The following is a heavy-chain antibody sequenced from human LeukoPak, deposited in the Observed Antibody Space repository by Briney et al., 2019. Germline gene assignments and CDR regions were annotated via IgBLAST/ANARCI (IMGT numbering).Heavy chain of an antibody. CDR2: ISGSGGST. Sequence: GGSLRLSCAASGFTFSSYGMSWVRQAPGKGLEWVSAISGSGGSTYYADSVKGRFTISRDNSKNTLYLQMNSLRAEDTAVYYCAKDNKLGAIAAAGTVSHYWGQGTLVTVSS. J-gene: IGHJ4*02. V-gene: IGHV3-23*01. CDR1: GFTFSSYG. D-gene: IGHD6-13*01. CDR3: AKDNKLGAIAAAGTVSHY.